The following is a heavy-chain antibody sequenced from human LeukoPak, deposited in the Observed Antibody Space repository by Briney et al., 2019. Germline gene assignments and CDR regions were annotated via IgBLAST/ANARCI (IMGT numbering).Heavy chain of an antibody. Sequence: KPSETLSLTCAVYGGSFSGYYWSWIRQPPGKGLEWIGYIYYSGSTNYNPSLKSRVTISVDTSKNQFPLKLSSVTAAVTAVYYCATGYSGPDAFDIWGQGTMVTVSS. J-gene: IGHJ3*02. V-gene: IGHV4-59*01. CDR3: ATGYSGPDAFDI. D-gene: IGHD5-12*01. CDR2: IYYSGST. CDR1: GGSFSGYY.